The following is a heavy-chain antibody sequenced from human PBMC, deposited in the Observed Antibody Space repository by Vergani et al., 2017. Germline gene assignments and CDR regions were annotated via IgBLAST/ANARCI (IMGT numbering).Heavy chain of an antibody. CDR3: GRVADFYGLGSRLLDL. D-gene: IGHD3-10*01. V-gene: IGHV4-59*01. CDR1: GGSMSGYY. CDR2: MYHRGST. Sequence: QVRLQESGPGLVKPSETLSLTCSVSGGSMSGYYWSWIRQPPGKELVWIGYMYHRGSTNYNPTLETRVTISGDTSKNQFSLKLNSVTAADTAVYYCGRVADFYGLGSRLLDLWGQGILVTVSS. J-gene: IGHJ5*02.